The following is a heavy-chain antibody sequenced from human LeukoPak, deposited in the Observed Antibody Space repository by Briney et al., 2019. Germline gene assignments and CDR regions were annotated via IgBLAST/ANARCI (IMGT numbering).Heavy chain of an antibody. D-gene: IGHD3-22*01. Sequence: GGSLRLSCAASGLTFNNYGIHWVRQAPGKGLEWVAFIRYDGNKKYYTGSVKGRFTISRDNSKNTLYLQMNSLRAEDTAVYYCAKDMDYDDVSGYYWGFDYWGQGTLVTVSS. J-gene: IGHJ4*02. CDR2: IRYDGNKK. V-gene: IGHV3-30*02. CDR1: GLTFNNYG. CDR3: AKDMDYDDVSGYYWGFDY.